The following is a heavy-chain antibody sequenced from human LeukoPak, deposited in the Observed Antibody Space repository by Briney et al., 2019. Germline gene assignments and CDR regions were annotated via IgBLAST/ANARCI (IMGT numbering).Heavy chain of an antibody. Sequence: GGSLRLFCAASGFTFSSYAVSWVRQAPGKGLEWVSAISGSGGSTYYADSVKGRFTISRDNSKNTLYLQMNSLRAEDTAVYYCAKGATPIPSYYDYIWGSYRYTDGNYYFDYWGQGTLVTVSS. D-gene: IGHD3-16*02. V-gene: IGHV3-23*01. J-gene: IGHJ4*02. CDR1: GFTFSSYA. CDR3: AKGATPIPSYYDYIWGSYRYTDGNYYFDY. CDR2: ISGSGGST.